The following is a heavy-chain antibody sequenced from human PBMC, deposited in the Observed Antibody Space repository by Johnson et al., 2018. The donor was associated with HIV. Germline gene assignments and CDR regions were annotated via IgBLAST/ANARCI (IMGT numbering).Heavy chain of an antibody. CDR1: GFTFDDYA. Sequence: VQLVESGGGLVQPGWSLRLSCAASGFTFDDYAMHWVRQAPGKGLEWVSGISWNSGSTYYADSVKGRFPISSDHAKNSLYLQMNSLRAEDTAVYYCARTISSYQGAFDIWGQVTMVTVSS. J-gene: IGHJ3*02. V-gene: IGHV3-9*01. CDR3: ARTISSYQGAFDI. CDR2: ISWNSGST. D-gene: IGHD1-26*01.